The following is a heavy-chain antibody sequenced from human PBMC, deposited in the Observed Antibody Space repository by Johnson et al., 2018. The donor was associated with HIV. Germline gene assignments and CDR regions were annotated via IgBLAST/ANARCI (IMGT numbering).Heavy chain of an antibody. Sequence: VHLVESGGVLVQPGGSLRLSCAASGFTLSSYDMHWVRQVTGKGLEWVSSIGTTGDTYYPGSVKGRFTISRENAKNSLYLQLNSLRAGDTAVYYCVRDAGPEGFHPWGAFDIWGQGTMVTVSS. J-gene: IGHJ3*02. V-gene: IGHV3-13*01. D-gene: IGHD7-27*01. CDR1: GFTLSSYD. CDR3: VRDAGPEGFHPWGAFDI. CDR2: IGTTGDT.